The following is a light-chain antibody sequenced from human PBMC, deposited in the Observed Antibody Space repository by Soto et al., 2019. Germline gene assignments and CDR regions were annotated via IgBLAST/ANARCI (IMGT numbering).Light chain of an antibody. CDR2: GAS. Sequence: DIQMTQSPSTLSPSVGDRVTTTCRASQNIVTWLAWYQQKPGKAPKILIYGASTLESGVPSRFSGSGSGTEFTLSITNLQPDDFATCYCLQYNTFSATFGQGTRLEIK. V-gene: IGKV1-5*01. CDR3: LQYNTFSAT. J-gene: IGKJ5*01. CDR1: QNIVTW.